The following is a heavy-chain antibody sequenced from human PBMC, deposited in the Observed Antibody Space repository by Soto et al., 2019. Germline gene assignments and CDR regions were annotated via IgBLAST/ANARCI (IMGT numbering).Heavy chain of an antibody. CDR3: ASRTYGDRTYYYYGMDV. D-gene: IGHD4-17*01. CDR1: GYTFTSYG. Sequence: QVQLVQSGAEVKKPGASVKVSCKASGYTFTSYGISWVRQAPGQGLEWMGWISAYNGNTNYAQKLQGRVTMTTDTSTSTADMELRSLRSDDTAVYYCASRTYGDRTYYYYGMDVWGQGTTVTVSS. CDR2: ISAYNGNT. J-gene: IGHJ6*02. V-gene: IGHV1-18*01.